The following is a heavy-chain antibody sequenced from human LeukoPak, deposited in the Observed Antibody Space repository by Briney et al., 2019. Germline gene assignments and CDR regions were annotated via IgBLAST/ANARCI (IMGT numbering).Heavy chain of an antibody. J-gene: IGHJ2*01. D-gene: IGHD6-13*01. CDR3: ARDRKLRAAAQGWYFDL. CDR1: GFTFTNYA. CDR2: ISSDGSKN. Sequence: PGGSLRLSCAASGFTFTNYAMHWVRQTPGQELERVALISSDGSKNIYADPVKGRFTVSRDNSKNTLYLQMNSLRAEDTAVYYCARDRKLRAAAQGWYFDLWGRGTLVTVSS. V-gene: IGHV3-30*03.